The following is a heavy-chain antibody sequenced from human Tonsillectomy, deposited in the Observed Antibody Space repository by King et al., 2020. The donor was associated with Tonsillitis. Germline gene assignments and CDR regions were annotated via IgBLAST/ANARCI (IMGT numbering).Heavy chain of an antibody. CDR3: AKEWQEYFDP. CDR1: GFTFSRYV. J-gene: IGHJ5*02. V-gene: IGHV3-23*04. Sequence: QLVESGGGLVPPWGSLRLSCAASGFTFSRYVMSWVRPAPGKGLEWVSAISGSVGGTYYADSVKVLITISRDNSKNTLYLQMNSLRAEDTAVYYCAKEWQEYFDPWGQGTLVTVSS. D-gene: IGHD6-6*01. CDR2: ISGSVGGT.